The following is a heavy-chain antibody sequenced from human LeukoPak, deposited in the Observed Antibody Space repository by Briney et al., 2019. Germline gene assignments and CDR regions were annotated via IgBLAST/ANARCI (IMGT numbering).Heavy chain of an antibody. V-gene: IGHV4-59*01. J-gene: IGHJ4*02. D-gene: IGHD6-19*01. CDR1: GGSIGSYY. CDR3: ARDQGGPSGFDY. CDR2: IYYSGST. Sequence: SETLSLTCTVSGGSIGSYYWSWIRQPPGKGLEWIGYIYYSGSTNYNPSLKSRVTISVDTSKNQFSLKLSSVTAADTAVYYCARDQGGPSGFDYWGQGTLVTVSS.